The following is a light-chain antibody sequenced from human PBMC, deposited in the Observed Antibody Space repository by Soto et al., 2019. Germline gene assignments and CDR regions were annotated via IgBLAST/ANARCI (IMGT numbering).Light chain of an antibody. CDR1: QSVSSN. CDR2: GAS. Sequence: EILMTQSPATLSVSPGERATLSCRASQSVSSNLAWYQQKVGQAPRLLIYGASIRATGIPARFSGSVSGTEFTLTISSPPSEDFAVYFCQQYNNWPPLTFGGGTKVEIK. CDR3: QQYNNWPPLT. J-gene: IGKJ4*01. V-gene: IGKV3D-15*01.